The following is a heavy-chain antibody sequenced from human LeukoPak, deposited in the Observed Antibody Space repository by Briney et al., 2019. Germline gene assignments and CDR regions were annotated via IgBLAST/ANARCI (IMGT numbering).Heavy chain of an antibody. J-gene: IGHJ3*02. CDR3: ALTRIEARRWAAHDAFDI. D-gene: IGHD6-6*01. V-gene: IGHV1-2*02. Sequence: SAVKVSCKASGYTFTGYYLHWVRQAPGQGLEWVGGINANSGDTNYAKKFQGGVNMTSAMSMRTVYMELSSLSSEDTAVYYCALTRIEARRWAAHDAFDIWGQGTMVTVSS. CDR2: INANSGDT. CDR1: GYTFTGYY.